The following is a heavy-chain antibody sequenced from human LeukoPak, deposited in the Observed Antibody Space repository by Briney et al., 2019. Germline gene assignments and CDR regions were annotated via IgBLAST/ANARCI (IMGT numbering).Heavy chain of an antibody. CDR3: ARAIFRRYYYYYMDV. V-gene: IGHV1-8*03. CDR2: MNPTSGNT. CDR1: GYTFATYD. J-gene: IGHJ6*03. D-gene: IGHD2/OR15-2a*01. Sequence: GASLKVSCKASGYTFATYDINCVGQATGQGLEWMGWMNPTSGNTGYTQKFQGRVTITRNTSISTAYMELGSPRSEDTAVYYCARAIFRRYYYYYMDVWGKGTTVTVSS.